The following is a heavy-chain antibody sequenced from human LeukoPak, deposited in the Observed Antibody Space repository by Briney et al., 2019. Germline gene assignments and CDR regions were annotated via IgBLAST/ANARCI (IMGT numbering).Heavy chain of an antibody. D-gene: IGHD6-6*01. CDR2: INPNSGGT. V-gene: IGHV1-2*02. Sequence: ASVKVSCKASGYTFTSYYMHWVRQAPGQGLEWMGWINPNSGGTNYAQKFQGRVTMTRDTSISTAYMELSRLRSDDTAVYYCARPKYSSSSDVYFDYWGQGTLVTVSS. CDR1: GYTFTSYY. J-gene: IGHJ4*02. CDR3: ARPKYSSSSDVYFDY.